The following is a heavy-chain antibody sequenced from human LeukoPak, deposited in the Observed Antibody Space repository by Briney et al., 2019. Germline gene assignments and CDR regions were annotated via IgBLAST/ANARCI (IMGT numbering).Heavy chain of an antibody. V-gene: IGHV1-3*01. Sequence: ASVKVSCKASGYTFTSYAMHWVRQAPGQRREWMVWINAGNGNPKYSQKFQGTVTITRDTSASTAYMELSSLRSEDTAVYYCARGQALWFGVLGYGMHVWGKGTTVTVSS. D-gene: IGHD3-10*01. CDR3: ARGQALWFGVLGYGMHV. CDR2: INAGNGNP. J-gene: IGHJ6*04. CDR1: GYTFTSYA.